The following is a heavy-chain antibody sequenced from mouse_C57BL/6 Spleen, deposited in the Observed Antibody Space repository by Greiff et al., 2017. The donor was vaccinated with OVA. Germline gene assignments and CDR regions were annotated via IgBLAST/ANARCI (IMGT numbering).Heavy chain of an antibody. CDR3: AREGVYYSVYYAMDY. CDR2: IYPGDGDT. CDR1: GYAFSSYW. D-gene: IGHD2-12*01. V-gene: IGHV1-80*01. Sequence: QVQLKQSGAELVKPGASVKISCKASGYAFSSYWMNWVKQRPGKGLEWIGQIYPGDGDTNYNGKFKGKATLTADKSSSTAYMQLSSLTSEDSAVYFCAREGVYYSVYYAMDYWSQGTSVTVSS. J-gene: IGHJ4*01.